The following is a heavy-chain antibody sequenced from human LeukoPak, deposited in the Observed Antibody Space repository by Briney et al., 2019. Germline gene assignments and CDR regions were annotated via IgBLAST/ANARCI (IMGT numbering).Heavy chain of an antibody. CDR2: INHSGST. V-gene: IGHV4-34*01. CDR3: ASEDSKD. Sequence: PSETLSLTCAVYGGSFSGYYWSWIRQPPGKGLEWIGEINHSGSTNYNPSLKSRVTISVDTSKNQFSLKLSSVTAADTAVHYCASEDSKDWGQGTLVTVSS. CDR1: GGSFSGYY. D-gene: IGHD3/OR15-3a*01. J-gene: IGHJ4*02.